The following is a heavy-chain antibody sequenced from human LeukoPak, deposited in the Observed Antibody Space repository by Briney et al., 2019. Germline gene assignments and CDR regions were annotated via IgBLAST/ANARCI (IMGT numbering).Heavy chain of an antibody. J-gene: IGHJ3*02. CDR3: ARGYSSGWYDAFDI. CDR2: IYHSGST. V-gene: IGHV4-38-2*01. D-gene: IGHD6-19*01. CDR1: GYSISSGYY. Sequence: SETLSLTCADSGYSISSGYYWGWIRQPPGKGLEWIGSIYHSGSTYYNPSLKSRVTISVDTSKNQFSLKLSSVTAADTAVYYCARGYSSGWYDAFDIWGQGTMVTVSS.